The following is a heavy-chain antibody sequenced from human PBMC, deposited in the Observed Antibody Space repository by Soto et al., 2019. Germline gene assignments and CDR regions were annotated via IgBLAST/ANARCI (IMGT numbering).Heavy chain of an antibody. Sequence: QVQLVESGGGVVQPGRSLRLSCAASGFTFSSYAMHWVRQAPGKGLEWVAVISYDGSNKYYADSVKGRFTISRDNSKNTLYLQMNSLRAEDTAVYYCARDKQWLPGGYYYYYMDVWGKGTTVTVSS. CDR1: GFTFSSYA. D-gene: IGHD6-19*01. CDR2: ISYDGSNK. V-gene: IGHV3-30-3*01. J-gene: IGHJ6*03. CDR3: ARDKQWLPGGYYYYYMDV.